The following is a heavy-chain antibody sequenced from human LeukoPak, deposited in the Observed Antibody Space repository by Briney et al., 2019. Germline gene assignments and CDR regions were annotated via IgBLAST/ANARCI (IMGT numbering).Heavy chain of an antibody. D-gene: IGHD5/OR15-5a*01. J-gene: IGHJ4*02. CDR2: IYPGDSDT. Sequence: GEYLKISCKGSGYSFTSYWIGWVRQMPGKGLEWMGIIYPGDSDTRYSPSFQGQVTISADKSISTACLQWSSLKASDTAVYYCARQKDEVSYFHYWGQGTLVTVSS. CDR3: ARQKDEVSYFHY. CDR1: GYSFTSYW. V-gene: IGHV5-51*01.